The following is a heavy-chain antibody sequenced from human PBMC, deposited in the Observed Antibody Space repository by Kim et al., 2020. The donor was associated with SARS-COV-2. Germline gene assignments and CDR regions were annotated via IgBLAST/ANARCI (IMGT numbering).Heavy chain of an antibody. V-gene: IGHV3-11*04. Sequence: GGSLRLSCAPSGFNFSDYYMTWIRQAPGRGLDWVSFISSSGFTTSYADSVKGRFIISRDNAKSSLYLQMTSLRAEDTAVYYCATYGSGSSSDPYYYFGMGVWGQGTTVTVSS. J-gene: IGHJ6*02. D-gene: IGHD3-10*01. CDR3: ATYGSGSSSDPYYYFGMGV. CDR1: GFNFSDYY. CDR2: ISSSGFTT.